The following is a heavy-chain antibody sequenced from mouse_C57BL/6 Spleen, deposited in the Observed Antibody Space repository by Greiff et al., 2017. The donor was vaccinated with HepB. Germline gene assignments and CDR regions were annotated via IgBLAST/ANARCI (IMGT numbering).Heavy chain of an antibody. CDR1: GYTFTSYW. D-gene: IGHD2-5*01. CDR2: IDPSDSYT. V-gene: IGHV1-50*01. J-gene: IGHJ3*01. Sequence: VQLQQPGAELVKPGASVKLSCKASGYTFTSYWMQWVKQRPGQGLEWIGEIDPSDSYTNYNQKFKGKATLTVDTSSSTAYMQLSSLTSEDSAVYYCARKRAYYSNAWGEGTLVTVSA. CDR3: ARKRAYYSNA.